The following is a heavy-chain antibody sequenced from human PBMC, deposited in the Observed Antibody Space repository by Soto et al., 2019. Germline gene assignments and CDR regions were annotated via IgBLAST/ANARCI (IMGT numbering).Heavy chain of an antibody. CDR3: ARDRGPSSGYYPYWFDP. CDR1: GGTFSSYA. D-gene: IGHD3-22*01. V-gene: IGHV1-69*13. Sequence: ASVKVSCKASGGTFSSYAISWVRQAPGQGLEWMGEFIPIFGTANYAQKFQGRVTITADESTSTAYMELSSLRSEDTAVYYCARDRGPSSGYYPYWFDPWGQGTLVTVSS. CDR2: FIPIFGTA. J-gene: IGHJ5*02.